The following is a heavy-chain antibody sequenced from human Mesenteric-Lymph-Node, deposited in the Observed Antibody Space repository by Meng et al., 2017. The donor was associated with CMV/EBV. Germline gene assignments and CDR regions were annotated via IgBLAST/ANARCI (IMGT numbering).Heavy chain of an antibody. CDR1: GGSISSYY. D-gene: IGHD3-10*01. J-gene: IGHJ4*02. Sequence: SETLSLTCTVSGGSISSYYWSWIRQPPGKGLEWIGYIYYSGNTNYNPSLKSRVTISVDTSKNQFSLKLSSVTAADTAVYYCARVATMVRGVIWYFDYWGQGTLVTVSS. V-gene: IGHV4-59*01. CDR3: ARVATMVRGVIWYFDY. CDR2: IYYSGNT.